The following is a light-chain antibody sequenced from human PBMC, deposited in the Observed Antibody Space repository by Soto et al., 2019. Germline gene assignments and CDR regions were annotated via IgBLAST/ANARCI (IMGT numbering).Light chain of an antibody. CDR2: VAS. V-gene: IGKV3-20*01. J-gene: IGKJ2*01. Sequence: EIVLTQSPGTLSLSPGERATLSCRASQSVSSSYLAWYQQKPGQAPRLLIYVASSRATGIPDRFSGSGSGTDLTLTIIRLEPEDFAVYYCQQYGSSPPYTFGQGTKLEIK. CDR3: QQYGSSPPYT. CDR1: QSVSSSY.